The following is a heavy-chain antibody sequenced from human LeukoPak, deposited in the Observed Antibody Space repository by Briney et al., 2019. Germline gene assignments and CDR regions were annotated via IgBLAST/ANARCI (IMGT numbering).Heavy chain of an antibody. J-gene: IGHJ3*02. Sequence: GGSLRLSCIGSTFTFSDYGMHWVRQAPGKGLEWVAFIRYDGTKTYYADSAKGRFTISRDNSKNTLYLEMNSLRAEDTAVYYCAKDVLQGYSSSWFILYDAFDIWGQGTMVTVSS. D-gene: IGHD2-2*01. CDR3: AKDVLQGYSSSWFILYDAFDI. CDR2: IRYDGTKT. V-gene: IGHV3-30*02. CDR1: TFTFSDYG.